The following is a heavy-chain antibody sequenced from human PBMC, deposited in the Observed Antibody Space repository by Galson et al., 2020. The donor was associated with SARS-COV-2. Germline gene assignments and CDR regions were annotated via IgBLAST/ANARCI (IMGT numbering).Heavy chain of an antibody. J-gene: IGHJ4*02. CDR2: IYSSGST. CDR3: ARGPTRYYFDY. CDR1: GGSITSYY. V-gene: IGHV4-59*08. D-gene: IGHD3-16*02. Sequence: ASETLSLTCTVSGGSITSYYWSWIRQPPGKGLEWIGYIYSSGSTNYNPSLKSRVTLSVDTSKNQFSLNLTSVTAADTAVYYCARGPTRYYFDYWGQGTLVTVSS.